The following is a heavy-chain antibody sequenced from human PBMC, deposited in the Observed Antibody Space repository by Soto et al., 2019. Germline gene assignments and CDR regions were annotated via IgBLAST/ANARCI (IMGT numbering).Heavy chain of an antibody. CDR2: INAGNGTT. J-gene: IGHJ6*02. D-gene: IGHD3-9*01. CDR1: GCPFTSYD. V-gene: IGHV1-3*01. Sequence: AAVQVSCKASGCPFTSYDINWVLHAPGQRLEWMGWINAGNGTTRYAQKFQGRVTITRDTSASTAYMELRSLRSEDTAVYYCASCEADILTGYYYYYGMGVWGQGTTVIVYS. CDR3: ASCEADILTGYYYYYGMGV.